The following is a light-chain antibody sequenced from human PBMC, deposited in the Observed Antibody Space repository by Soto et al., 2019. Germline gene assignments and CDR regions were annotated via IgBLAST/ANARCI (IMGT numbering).Light chain of an antibody. Sequence: QSVLTQPPSVSAAPGQKVTISCSGSSSNIGNNYVSWYQQVPRTAPKLLIYDNNKRPSGIPDRFSGSKSGTSATLGITGLQTGDEADYYCGTWDSSLSAGVFGTGTKVTV. J-gene: IGLJ1*01. V-gene: IGLV1-51*01. CDR1: SSNIGNNY. CDR3: GTWDSSLSAGV. CDR2: DNN.